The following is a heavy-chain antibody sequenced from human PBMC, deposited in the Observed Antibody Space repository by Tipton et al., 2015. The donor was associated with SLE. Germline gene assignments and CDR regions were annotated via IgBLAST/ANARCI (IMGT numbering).Heavy chain of an antibody. V-gene: IGHV3-7*03. Sequence: SLRLSCAASGFTFSSYWMSWVRQAPGKGLEWVANIKQDGSEKYYVDSVKGRFTISRDNAKNSLYLQMNSLRAEDTAVYYCARDQWELLSYFDYWGQGTLVTVSS. J-gene: IGHJ4*02. CDR1: GFTFSSYW. D-gene: IGHD1-26*01. CDR3: ARDQWELLSYFDY. CDR2: IKQDGSEK.